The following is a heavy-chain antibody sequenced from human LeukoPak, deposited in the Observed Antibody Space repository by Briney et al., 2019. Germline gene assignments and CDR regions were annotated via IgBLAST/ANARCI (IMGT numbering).Heavy chain of an antibody. D-gene: IGHD3-10*01. V-gene: IGHV4-39*07. CDR3: ARRHVLLWFGELLYPPFDY. CDR1: GGSISSSSYY. J-gene: IGHJ4*02. Sequence: SETLSLTCTVSGGSISSSSYYWGWIRQPPGKGLEWIGSIYYSGSTYYNPSLKSRVTISVDTSKNQFSLKLSSVTAADTAVYYCARRHVLLWFGELLYPPFDYWGQGTLVTVSS. CDR2: IYYSGST.